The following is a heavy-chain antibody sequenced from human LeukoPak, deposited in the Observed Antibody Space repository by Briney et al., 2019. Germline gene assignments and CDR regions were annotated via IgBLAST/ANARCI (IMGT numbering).Heavy chain of an antibody. CDR2: MNPNSGNT. V-gene: IGHV1-8*01. D-gene: IGHD6-19*01. J-gene: IGHJ5*02. CDR1: GYTFTSYD. CDR3: AREHRIAVTGGGGFDP. Sequence: ASVKVSCKAPGYTFTSYDINWVRQATGQGLEWMGWMNPNSGNTGYAQKFQGRVTMTRNTSISTAYMELSSLRSEDTAVYYCAREHRIAVTGGGGFDPWGQGTLVTVSS.